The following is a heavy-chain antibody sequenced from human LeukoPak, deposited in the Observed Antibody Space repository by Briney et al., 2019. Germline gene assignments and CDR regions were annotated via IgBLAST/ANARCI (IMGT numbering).Heavy chain of an antibody. V-gene: IGHV3-30-3*01. CDR1: GFTFSSYA. CDR2: ISYDGSNK. J-gene: IGHJ4*02. D-gene: IGHD6-6*01. Sequence: PGRSLRLSCAASGFTFSSYAMHWLRQAPGKGLEGVAVISYDGSNKYYADSVKGRFTISRDNSKNTLYLQMNSLRAEDTAVYYWTRDSRIAARPSGDYWGQGTLVTVSP. CDR3: TRDSRIAARPSGDY.